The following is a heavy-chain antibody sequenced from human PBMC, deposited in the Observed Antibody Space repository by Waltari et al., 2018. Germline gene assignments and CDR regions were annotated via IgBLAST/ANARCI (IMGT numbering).Heavy chain of an antibody. J-gene: IGHJ4*02. Sequence: QVQLQESGPGLVKPSETLSLTCTVSGGSISSYYWSWIRQPPGKGLEWIGYIYYSGSTNYNPSLKSRVTISVETSKNQFSLKLSSVTAADTAVYYCARVDRIQLWSFDYWGQGTLVTVSS. CDR1: GGSISSYY. CDR2: IYYSGST. D-gene: IGHD5-18*01. V-gene: IGHV4-59*01. CDR3: ARVDRIQLWSFDY.